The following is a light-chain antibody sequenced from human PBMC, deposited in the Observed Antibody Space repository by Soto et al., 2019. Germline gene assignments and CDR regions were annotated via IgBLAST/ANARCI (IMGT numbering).Light chain of an antibody. V-gene: IGKV1-9*01. CDR3: QQYYSFPTT. CDR1: QGISSY. CDR2: AAS. J-gene: IGKJ1*01. Sequence: DIQLTQSPSFLSASVGDRVTITCRASQGISSYLAWYQQKPGKAPKLLIYAASTLQSGVPSRFSGSGSGTDFTLTISCLQSEDFATYYCQQYYSFPTTFGQGTKVDIK.